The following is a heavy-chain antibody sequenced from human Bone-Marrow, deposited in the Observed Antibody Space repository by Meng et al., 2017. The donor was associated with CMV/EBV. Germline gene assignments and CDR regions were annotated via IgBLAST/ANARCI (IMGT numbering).Heavy chain of an antibody. CDR1: GFTFSSYS. Sequence: GESLKISCAASGFTFSSYSMNWVRQAPGKGLEWVSVMYPGGITSYADSVKGRFSISRDNSKNTLYLQMESLRSEDTAVYYCAKEGPYKYGLDVWGQGTTVTVSS. CDR3: AKEGPYKYGLDV. J-gene: IGHJ6*02. V-gene: IGHV3-66*02. D-gene: IGHD1-1*01. CDR2: MYPGGIT.